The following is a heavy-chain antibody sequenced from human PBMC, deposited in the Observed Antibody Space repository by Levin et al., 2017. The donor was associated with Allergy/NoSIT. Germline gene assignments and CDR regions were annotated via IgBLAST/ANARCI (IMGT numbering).Heavy chain of an antibody. V-gene: IGHV3-15*01. CDR2: IKSKTDGGTV. Sequence: KPGGSLRLSCAASGFIFTNAWMSWARQAPGKGLEWVGRIKSKTDGGTVEYATPVKGRFIIPRDDPKNTLYLQMNSLKTEDKAVYYYTTYNSSWYYFDYRGQGALVTVSS. D-gene: IGHD6-13*01. J-gene: IGHJ4*02. CDR1: GFIFTNAW. CDR3: TTYNSSWYYFDY.